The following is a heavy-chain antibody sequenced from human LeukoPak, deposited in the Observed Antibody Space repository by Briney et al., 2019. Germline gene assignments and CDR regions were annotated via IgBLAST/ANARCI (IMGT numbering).Heavy chain of an antibody. CDR1: GYTFSGTGWY. Sequence: ASVKVSCKASGYTFSGTGWYLYWLRQAPGQGLECMGWIYPNNGATAYAQKFQGRVAMTRDTSITTAYMELSRLRPDDTAVYYLARDGPAQMVDFDHWGQGTLVTVSS. D-gene: IGHD3-10*01. J-gene: IGHJ4*02. CDR3: ARDGPAQMVDFDH. V-gene: IGHV1-2*02. CDR2: IYPNNGAT.